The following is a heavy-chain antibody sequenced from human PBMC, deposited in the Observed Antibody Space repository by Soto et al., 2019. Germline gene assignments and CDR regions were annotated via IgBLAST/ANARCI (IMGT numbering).Heavy chain of an antibody. CDR2: IKQDGSEK. D-gene: IGHD2-15*01. V-gene: IGHV3-7*01. J-gene: IGHJ6*03. Sequence: EVQLVESGGGLVQPGGSLRLSCAASGFTFSSYWMSWVCQAPGKGLEWVANIKQDGSEKYYVDSVKGRFTISRDNAKNSLYLQMNSLRAEDTAVYYCARDHCSGGSCHDPNYYYYYMDVWGKGTTVTVSS. CDR1: GFTFSSYW. CDR3: ARDHCSGGSCHDPNYYYYYMDV.